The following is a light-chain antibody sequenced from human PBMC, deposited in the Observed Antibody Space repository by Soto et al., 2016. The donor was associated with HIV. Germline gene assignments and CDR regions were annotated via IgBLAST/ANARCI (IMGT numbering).Light chain of an antibody. J-gene: IGKJ5*01. Sequence: DIVMTQSPLSLPVTPGEPASISCRSSQSLLHSNGYTYLDWYLQKPGQSPQVLIYLGSNRASGVPDRFSGSGSGTDFTLKISRVEAEDVGVYYCMQALQTPLTFGQGTRLEIK. V-gene: IGKV2-28*01. CDR1: QSLLHSNGYTY. CDR3: MQALQTPLT. CDR2: LGS.